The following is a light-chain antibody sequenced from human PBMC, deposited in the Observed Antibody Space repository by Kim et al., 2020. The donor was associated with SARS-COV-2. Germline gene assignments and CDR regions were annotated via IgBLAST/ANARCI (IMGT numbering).Light chain of an antibody. Sequence: QSALTQPASVSGSPGQSITISCTGTSSDVGGYNYVSWYQQYPGKAPKLMIYDVFKRPSGVSNRFSGSKSGNTASLTISGLQAEDEADYYCTSYRSSGYVFETGTKVTVL. CDR1: SSDVGGYNY. CDR3: TSYRSSGYV. CDR2: DVF. J-gene: IGLJ1*01. V-gene: IGLV2-14*03.